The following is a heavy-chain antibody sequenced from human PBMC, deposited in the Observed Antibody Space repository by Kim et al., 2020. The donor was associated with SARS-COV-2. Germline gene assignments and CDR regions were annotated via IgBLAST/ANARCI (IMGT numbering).Heavy chain of an antibody. V-gene: IGHV4-34*01. CDR3: ARGGFLDWLSY. Sequence: SETLSLTCAVYGGSFSGYYWSWIRQPPGKGLEWIGEINHSGSTNYNPSLKSRVTISVDTSKNQFSLKLSSVTAADTAVYYCARGGFLDWLSYWGQGTRVT. CDR1: GGSFSGYY. D-gene: IGHD3-3*01. J-gene: IGHJ4*02. CDR2: INHSGST.